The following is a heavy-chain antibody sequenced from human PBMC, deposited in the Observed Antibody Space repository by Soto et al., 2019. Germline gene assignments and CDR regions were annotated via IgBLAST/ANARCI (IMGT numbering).Heavy chain of an antibody. J-gene: IGHJ6*02. CDR3: AKNGQPPYYYYGMDV. CDR1: GYTFTRYG. D-gene: IGHD2-8*01. V-gene: IGHV1-18*01. CDR2: ISGYKGDT. Sequence: QGQLVQSGAEVKKPGASVKVSCKASGYTFTRYGISWVRQAPGQGLEWMGWISGYKGDTNYEQKFQGRVTMTVDKSTTTAFMELTSLTSDDRAVYYCAKNGQPPYYYYGMDVWGQGTTVTVSS.